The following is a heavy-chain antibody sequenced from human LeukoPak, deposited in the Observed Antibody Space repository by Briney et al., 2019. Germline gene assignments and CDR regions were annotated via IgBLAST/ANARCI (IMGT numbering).Heavy chain of an antibody. CDR2: IIPIFGTA. CDR1: GGTFSSYA. D-gene: IGHD5-18*01. V-gene: IGHV1-69*13. J-gene: IGHJ4*02. CDR3: ARDRGWAGYSYGFYY. Sequence: GASVKVSCKASGGTFSSYAISWVRQAPGQGLEWMGGIIPIFGTANYAQKFRGRVTITADESTSTAYMELSSLRSEDTAVYYCARDRGWAGYSYGFYYWGQGTLVTVSS.